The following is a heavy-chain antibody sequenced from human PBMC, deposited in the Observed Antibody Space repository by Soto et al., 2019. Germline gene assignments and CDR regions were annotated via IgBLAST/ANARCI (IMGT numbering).Heavy chain of an antibody. D-gene: IGHD1-7*01. Sequence: EVQLVESGGGLVQPGRSLRLSCAASGFTFDDYAMHWVRQAPGQGLEWVSGISWNRGSIGYADSVKGRFTISRDNAKNSLYLQMNSLRAEDTAFYYCAKTRVGRNYWNGMDVWGQGTTVTVSS. CDR1: GFTFDDYA. CDR3: AKTRVGRNYWNGMDV. V-gene: IGHV3-9*01. J-gene: IGHJ6*02. CDR2: ISWNRGSI.